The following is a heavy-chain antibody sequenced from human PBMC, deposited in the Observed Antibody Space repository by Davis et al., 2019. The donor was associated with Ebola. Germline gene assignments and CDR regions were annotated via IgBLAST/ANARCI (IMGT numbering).Heavy chain of an antibody. CDR3: AGQAVAVADIF. Sequence: MPSETLSLTCTVSAGSISDDDFYWGWIRQSPGKGLEWIGNIHYSGTTYHNPSLEGRVTMSVDTSKNQFSLKLTSVTAADTALYFCAGQAVAVADIFWGQGILVTVSS. D-gene: IGHD3-9*01. CDR1: AGSISDDDFY. V-gene: IGHV4-39*01. J-gene: IGHJ4*02. CDR2: IHYSGTT.